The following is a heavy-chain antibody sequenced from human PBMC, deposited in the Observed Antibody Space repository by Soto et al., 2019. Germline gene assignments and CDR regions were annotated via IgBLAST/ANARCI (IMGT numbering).Heavy chain of an antibody. CDR3: ARDGGLYNWNPDF. J-gene: IGHJ4*02. CDR1: GYSFTSYW. D-gene: IGHD1-20*01. V-gene: IGHV5-51*01. CDR2: IYPGDSDT. Sequence: PGESLKISCKGSGYSFTSYWIGWVRQMPGKGLEWMGIIYPGDSDTRYSPSFQGQVTISADKSISIAYLQMNSLKTEDTAVYYCARDGGLYNWNPDFWGQGTLVTVSS.